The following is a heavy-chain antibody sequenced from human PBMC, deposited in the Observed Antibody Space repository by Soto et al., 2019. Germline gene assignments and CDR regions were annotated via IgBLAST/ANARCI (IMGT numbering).Heavy chain of an antibody. D-gene: IGHD6-19*01. Sequence: GGSLRLSCAASGFTFSSYGMHWVRQAPGKGLEWVAVIWYDGSNKYYADSVKGRFTISRDNSKNTLYLQMNSLRAEDTAVYYCARDMEQWPPTEYFQHWGQGTLVTVSS. J-gene: IGHJ1*01. V-gene: IGHV3-33*01. CDR1: GFTFSSYG. CDR3: ARDMEQWPPTEYFQH. CDR2: IWYDGSNK.